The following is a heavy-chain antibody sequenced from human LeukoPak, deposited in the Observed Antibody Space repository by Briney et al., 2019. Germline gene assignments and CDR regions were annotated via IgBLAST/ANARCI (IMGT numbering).Heavy chain of an antibody. Sequence: ASLKVSCKASGYTFTNYGIHWVRQAPGQGLEWMGWMNPNSGNTGYAQKFQGRVTMTRDTSISTVYMEPSGLRSEDTAVYYCARAASWSPIGDSYYYMDVWGKGTTVAISS. J-gene: IGHJ6*03. D-gene: IGHD6-13*01. CDR1: GYTFTNYG. CDR3: ARAASWSPIGDSYYYMDV. V-gene: IGHV1-8*02. CDR2: MNPNSGNT.